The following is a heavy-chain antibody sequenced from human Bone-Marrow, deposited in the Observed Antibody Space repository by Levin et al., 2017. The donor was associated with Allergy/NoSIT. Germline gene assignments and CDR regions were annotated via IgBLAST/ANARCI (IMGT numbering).Heavy chain of an antibody. CDR3: AKGLQDLTTRGYFYGMDV. D-gene: IGHD3-9*01. V-gene: IGHV3-9*01. CDR2: ISGNGGTI. Sequence: RTGGSLRLSCAASGITFDEYAMHWVRQAPGKGLEWVSGISGNGGTIAYADSVKGRFTISRDNANNSLYLQMNSLRAEDTALYYCAKGLQDLTTRGYFYGMDVWGQGTTVTVS. J-gene: IGHJ6*02. CDR1: GITFDEYA.